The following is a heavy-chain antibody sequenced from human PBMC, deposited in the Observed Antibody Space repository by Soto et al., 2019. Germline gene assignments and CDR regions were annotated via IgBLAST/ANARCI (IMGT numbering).Heavy chain of an antibody. CDR1: GYGFSSYA. V-gene: IGHV1-3*04. D-gene: IGHD2-21*02. CDR2: INIGSGNT. Sequence: ASVKVSCKATGYGFSSYAMHWVRQAPGQRLEWMGWINIGSGNTEYSQNFQDRITITRDTSASTVYMELSSLRSEDTAVYYCARDGGDCGYRLAYYYYIGMDVWGQGTTVTVSS. CDR3: ARDGGDCGYRLAYYYYIGMDV. J-gene: IGHJ6*02.